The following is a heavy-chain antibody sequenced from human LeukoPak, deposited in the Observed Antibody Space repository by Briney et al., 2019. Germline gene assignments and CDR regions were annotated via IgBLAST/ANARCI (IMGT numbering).Heavy chain of an antibody. D-gene: IGHD5-18*01. CDR1: GGSISSYY. CDR2: IYTSGST. CDR3: AIDRGYSYAFDY. J-gene: IGHJ4*02. V-gene: IGHV4-4*07. Sequence: SETLSLTCTVSGGSISSYYWSWIRQPAGKGLEWIGRIYTSGSTNYNPSLKSRVTISIDTSKNQFSLKLNSVTAADTAVYYCAIDRGYSYAFDYWGQGTLVTVSS.